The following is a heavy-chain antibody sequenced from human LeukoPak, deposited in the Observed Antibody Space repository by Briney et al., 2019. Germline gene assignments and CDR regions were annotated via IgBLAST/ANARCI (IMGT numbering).Heavy chain of an antibody. CDR3: VRDGMGTAPYDL. CDR2: INPGDGSTT. D-gene: IGHD2-8*02. V-gene: IGHV3-74*01. J-gene: IGHJ4*01. Sequence: PGGSLRLSCAGSGFTMSNYWMNWVRQAPGEGLVWVSHINPGDGSTTGYADSVKGRFTVSRDNAKNTLYPQMTSLKDGDTAVHYCVRDGMGTAPYDLWGQGALVTVSS. CDR1: GFTMSNYW.